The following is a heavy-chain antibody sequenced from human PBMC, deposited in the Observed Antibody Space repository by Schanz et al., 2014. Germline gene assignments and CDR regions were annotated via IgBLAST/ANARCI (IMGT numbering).Heavy chain of an antibody. V-gene: IGHV4-31*03. CDR2: IYYRGNT. CDR1: GDSISSAY. Sequence: QVQLQESGPGLVEPSQTLSLTCTVSGDSISSAYWSWIRQHPGKGLEWIGFIYYRGNTYYNPSLKSRVSISRDPSKTQFFLNLNSLTAADTAVYYGARGPEPGWFDPWGQGTLVTVSS. D-gene: IGHD1-26*01. J-gene: IGHJ5*02. CDR3: ARGPEPGWFDP.